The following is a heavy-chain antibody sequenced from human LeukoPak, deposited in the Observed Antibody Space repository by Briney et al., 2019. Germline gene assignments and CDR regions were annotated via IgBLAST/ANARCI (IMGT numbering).Heavy chain of an antibody. D-gene: IGHD5-24*01. CDR1: GFTFSDYY. CDR3: ASYVEMATIHDAFDI. CDR2: ISSSSSYT. J-gene: IGHJ3*02. V-gene: IGHV3-11*03. Sequence: GGSLRLSCAASGFTFSDYYMSWIRQAPGKGLEWVSYISSSSSYTNYADSVKGRFTISRDNAKNSLHLQMNSLRAEDTAVHYCASYVEMATIHDAFDIWGQGTMVTVSS.